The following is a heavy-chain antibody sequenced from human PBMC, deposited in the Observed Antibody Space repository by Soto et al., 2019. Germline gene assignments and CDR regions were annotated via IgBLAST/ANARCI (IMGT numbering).Heavy chain of an antibody. Sequence: PGGSLRLSCAASGFTFSSYGMHWVRQAPGKGLEWVAVISYDGSNKYYADSVKGRFTISRDNSKNTLYLQMNSLRAEDTAVYYCAKEGSITMVRGVIRLYSGMDVWGQGTTVTVSS. CDR3: AKEGSITMVRGVIRLYSGMDV. D-gene: IGHD3-10*01. CDR2: ISYDGSNK. J-gene: IGHJ6*02. CDR1: GFTFSSYG. V-gene: IGHV3-30*18.